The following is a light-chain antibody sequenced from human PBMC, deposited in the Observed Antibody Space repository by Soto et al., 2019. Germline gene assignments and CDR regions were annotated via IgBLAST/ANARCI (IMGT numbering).Light chain of an antibody. V-gene: IGKV3-20*01. CDR1: PSVTNY. CDR3: QQYGGVPYT. Sequence: PGDRATLSCRASPSVTNYLAWYQQKPGQPPRLLIYGASSGATGIPDRFSGSGSGTDFTLTISRLEPEDFAIYYCQQYGGVPYTFGQGPRWIS. CDR2: GAS. J-gene: IGKJ2*01.